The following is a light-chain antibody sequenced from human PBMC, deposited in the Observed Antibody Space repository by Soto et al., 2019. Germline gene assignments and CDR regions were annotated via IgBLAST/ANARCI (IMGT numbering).Light chain of an antibody. CDR1: QSVTSN. Sequence: EIVMTQSPATLSVSPGERATLSCRASQSVTSNLAWYQQKPGQAPSLHIFGASTRATGIPARFSGSGSGTEFTLTISSLQSEDFAVYYCQQYNNWPPLTFGGGTKVEIK. CDR3: QQYNNWPPLT. V-gene: IGKV3-15*01. J-gene: IGKJ4*01. CDR2: GAS.